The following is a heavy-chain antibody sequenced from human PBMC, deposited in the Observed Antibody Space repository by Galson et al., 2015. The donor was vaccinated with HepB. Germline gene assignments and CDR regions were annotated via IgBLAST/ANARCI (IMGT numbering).Heavy chain of an antibody. CDR2: ISYDGSNK. J-gene: IGHJ6*02. CDR3: AKETIFGVVIAYGMDV. CDR1: GFTFSSYG. V-gene: IGHV3-30*18. D-gene: IGHD3-3*01. Sequence: SLRLSCAASGFTFSSYGMHWVRQAPGKGLEWVAVISYDGSNKYYADSVKGRFTISRDNSKNTLYLQMNSLRAEDTAVYYCAKETIFGVVIAYGMDVWGQGTTVTVSS.